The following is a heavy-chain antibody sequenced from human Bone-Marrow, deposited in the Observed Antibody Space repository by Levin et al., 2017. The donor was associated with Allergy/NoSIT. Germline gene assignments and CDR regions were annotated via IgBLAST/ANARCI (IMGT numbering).Heavy chain of an antibody. CDR1: GASIGSGGYY. J-gene: IGHJ4*02. CDR3: AASSAVWSLFYYFDY. Sequence: SETLSLTCTVSGASIGSGGYYWSWIRQFPGKGLEWIGYTYYSGRTKYNPSLESRAAISVDTSERKFSLKLTFVTAADTAVYYCAASSAVWSLFYYFDYWGQGSLVTVSS. CDR2: TYYSGRT. D-gene: IGHD2-8*02. V-gene: IGHV4-31*03.